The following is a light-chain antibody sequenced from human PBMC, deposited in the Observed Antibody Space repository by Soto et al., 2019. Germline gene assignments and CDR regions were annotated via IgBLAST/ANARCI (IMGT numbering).Light chain of an antibody. CDR2: ENH. J-gene: IGLJ3*02. Sequence: QSVLTQPRSRSAAPGQKVTLSCSGSTSNIGNNFVSWYLQIPGTVPKLLIYENHKRPSGISDRLSGSKSGTSATLAITGLQAGDEADYYCGTWSNRLSAWVFGGGTQLTVL. CDR3: GTWSNRLSAWV. V-gene: IGLV1-51*02. CDR1: TSNIGNNF.